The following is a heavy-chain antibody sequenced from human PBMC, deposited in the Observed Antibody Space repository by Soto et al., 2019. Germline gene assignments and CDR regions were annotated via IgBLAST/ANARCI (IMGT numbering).Heavy chain of an antibody. D-gene: IGHD3-10*01. Sequence: QVQLQESGPGLVKPSQTLSLTCTVSGGSISSGDYYWSWIRQPPGKGLEWIGYIYYSGSTYYNPSLKSRVTISVDTSKNQVSLKLSSVTAADTAVYYCATNYYGSGSYYKTLDYWGQGTLVTVSS. V-gene: IGHV4-30-4*01. CDR3: ATNYYGSGSYYKTLDY. CDR1: GGSISSGDYY. CDR2: IYYSGST. J-gene: IGHJ4*02.